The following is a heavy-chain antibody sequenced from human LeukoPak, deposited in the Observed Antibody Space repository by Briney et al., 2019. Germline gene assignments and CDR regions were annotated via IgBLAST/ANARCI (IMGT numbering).Heavy chain of an antibody. D-gene: IGHD6-19*01. V-gene: IGHV4-39*01. CDR3: ARHSFSSGWKSFDY. Sequence: SETLSLTCTVSGGSISSSSDYWGWIRQPPGKGLEWIGSIYYSGSTYYNPSLKSRITISVDTSKNQFSLKLSSVTAADTAVYSCARHSFSSGWKSFDYWGQGTLVTVSS. CDR1: GGSISSSSDY. J-gene: IGHJ4*02. CDR2: IYYSGST.